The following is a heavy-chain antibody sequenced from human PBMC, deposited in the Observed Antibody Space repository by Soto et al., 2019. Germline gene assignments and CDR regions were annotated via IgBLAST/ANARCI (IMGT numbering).Heavy chain of an antibody. D-gene: IGHD3-16*02. CDR1: GGSITSGGYS. Sequence: PSETLSLTCAVSGGSITSGGYSWGWIRQPPGQGLEWIGYMYHSGNTYYNPSLKGRVTISLDHSRNQFSLRLNSVTAADTAVYYCARDELDYVWGSYRYRAFDIWGQGTMVTVSS. V-gene: IGHV4-30-2*01. CDR2: MYHSGNT. CDR3: ARDELDYVWGSYRYRAFDI. J-gene: IGHJ3*02.